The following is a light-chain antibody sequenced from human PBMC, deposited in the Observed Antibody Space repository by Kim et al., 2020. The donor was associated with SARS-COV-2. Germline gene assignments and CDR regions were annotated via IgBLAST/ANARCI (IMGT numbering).Light chain of an antibody. CDR3: QQRDNWPPT. J-gene: IGKJ5*01. CDR2: DAS. CDR1: QSVSTY. V-gene: IGKV3-11*01. Sequence: SPVESGSLCCRASQSVSTYIGWYQKRPGQDPRHLISDASKRATGIPARFSGSGSGTDFTLTISTLGPEDFAVYYCQQRDNWPPTFGHGTRLEIK.